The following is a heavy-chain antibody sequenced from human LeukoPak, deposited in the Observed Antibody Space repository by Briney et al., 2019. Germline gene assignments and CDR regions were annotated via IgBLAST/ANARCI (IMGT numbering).Heavy chain of an antibody. CDR2: MNNDGRVI. D-gene: IGHD3-16*01. Sequence: PGGSLRLSCTVSGFTFNNYWMHWVRQAPGKGLVWVSRMNNDGRVITYADSVKGRFTISRDNAKNTLYLQMNSLRAEDTAVYYCAREFEATGFWALDYWGQGTLVTAPS. CDR3: AREFEATGFWALDY. CDR1: GFTFNNYW. V-gene: IGHV3-74*01. J-gene: IGHJ4*02.